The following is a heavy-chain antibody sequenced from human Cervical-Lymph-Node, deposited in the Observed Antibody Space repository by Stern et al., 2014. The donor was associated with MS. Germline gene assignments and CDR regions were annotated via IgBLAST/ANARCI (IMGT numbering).Heavy chain of an antibody. Sequence: EMQLVESGGGVIQPGGSLRLSCAGSGFIVSDNYMTWVRQAPGKGLEWVSVLYRDGDTYYAASVKGRFTFSRDDSNNTLYLQMNNLRAEDTAVYFCARGGGALSFWGQGTLVTVSS. D-gene: IGHD3-10*01. CDR1: GFIVSDNY. CDR3: ARGGGALSF. V-gene: IGHV3-53*01. CDR2: LYRDGDT. J-gene: IGHJ4*02.